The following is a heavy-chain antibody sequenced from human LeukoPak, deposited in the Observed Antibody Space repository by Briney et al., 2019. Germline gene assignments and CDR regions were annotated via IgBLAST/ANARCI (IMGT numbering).Heavy chain of an antibody. D-gene: IGHD2-21*02. J-gene: IGHJ4*02. CDR3: ARGGFARWVTAVGFEY. Sequence: SETLSLTCTVSGGSISSYYWSWIRQPPGKGLVWIGYIYYTGNTNYNPSLKSRVTISVDTSKNQFSLKLSSVTAADTAVYYCARGGFARWVTAVGFEYWGQGTLVTVSS. V-gene: IGHV4-59*01. CDR2: IYYTGNT. CDR1: GGSISSYY.